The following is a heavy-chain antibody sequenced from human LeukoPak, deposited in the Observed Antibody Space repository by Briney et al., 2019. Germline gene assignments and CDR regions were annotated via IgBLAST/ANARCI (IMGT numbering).Heavy chain of an antibody. D-gene: IGHD3-22*01. Sequence: SETLSLTCTVPGGSISSGTYYWSWIRQHPGKGLEWIGYIYYSGSTYYNPSLKSRVTISVDTSKNQLSLKLNSVTVADTAVYYCARTAYDSGGYVLDYWGQGTLVTVSS. J-gene: IGHJ4*02. V-gene: IGHV4-31*03. CDR3: ARTAYDSGGYVLDY. CDR2: IYYSGST. CDR1: GGSISSGTYY.